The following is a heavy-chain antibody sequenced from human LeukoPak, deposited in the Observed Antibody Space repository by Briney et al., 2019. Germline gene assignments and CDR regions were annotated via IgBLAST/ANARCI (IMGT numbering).Heavy chain of an antibody. CDR3: ARDEVGPFDY. J-gene: IGHJ4*02. CDR2: FNPNSGGT. V-gene: IGHV1-2*02. D-gene: IGHD1-26*01. Sequence: ASVKVSCKASGYTFTGYYMHWVRQAPGQGLEWMGWFNPNSGGTIYAQKFQGRVTMTRDTSISTAYMEVSSLRPDDTAVYYCARDEVGPFDYWGQETLVTVSS. CDR1: GYTFTGYY.